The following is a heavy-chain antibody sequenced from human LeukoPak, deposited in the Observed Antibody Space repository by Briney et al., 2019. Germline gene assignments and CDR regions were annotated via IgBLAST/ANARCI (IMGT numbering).Heavy chain of an antibody. V-gene: IGHV3-23*01. CDR2: INNRGSST. Sequence: GGSLRLSCVGSGFSVSSNYMNWVRQAPGEGLEWLSAINNRGSSTYYAGSVKDRFTISRDNSENTLYLQMNSLTVDDTAVYFCAKERQTGDYFTSDYWGQGTLVTVSS. CDR3: AKERQTGDYFTSDY. J-gene: IGHJ4*02. D-gene: IGHD4-17*01. CDR1: GFSVSSNY.